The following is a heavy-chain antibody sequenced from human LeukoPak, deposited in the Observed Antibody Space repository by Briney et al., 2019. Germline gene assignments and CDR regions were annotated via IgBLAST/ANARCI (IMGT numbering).Heavy chain of an antibody. V-gene: IGHV1-46*01. CDR1: GCTFTSYY. Sequence: ASVKVSCKASGCTFTSYYMHWVRQAPGQGLEWMGIINPSGGSTSYAQKFQGRVTMTRDMSTSIVYMELSSLRSEDTAVYYCAKGGGSSGRSYYFDYWGQGTLVTVSS. J-gene: IGHJ4*02. D-gene: IGHD6-19*01. CDR3: AKGGGSSGRSYYFDY. CDR2: INPSGGST.